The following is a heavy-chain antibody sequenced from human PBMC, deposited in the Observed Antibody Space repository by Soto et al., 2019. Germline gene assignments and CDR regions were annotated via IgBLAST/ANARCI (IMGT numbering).Heavy chain of an antibody. Sequence: PGGSLRLSCAASGFTFSSYGMYWVRQAPGKGLVWVSRINIDGSSTSYADSVKGRFTISRDNAKNTLYLQMDSLRAEDTAVYYCARDLESRYYHDSSDTRDWGQGTLVTVSS. CDR3: ARDLESRYYHDSSDTRD. V-gene: IGHV3-74*01. J-gene: IGHJ4*02. CDR2: INIDGSST. D-gene: IGHD3-22*01. CDR1: GFTFSSYG.